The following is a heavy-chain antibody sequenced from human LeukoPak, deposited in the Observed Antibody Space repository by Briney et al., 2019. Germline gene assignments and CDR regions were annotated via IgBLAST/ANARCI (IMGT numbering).Heavy chain of an antibody. J-gene: IGHJ3*02. D-gene: IGHD1-26*01. CDR3: ARRYSGSYFAFDI. CDR2: IYPGDSDT. Sequence: GESLKISCKGSGYSFTSYWIGWVRQMPGKGLEWMGIIYPGDSDTRYSPSFQGQVTISADKSNSTAYLQWSSLKASDTAMYYCARRYSGSYFAFDIWGQGTMVTVSS. CDR1: GYSFTSYW. V-gene: IGHV5-51*01.